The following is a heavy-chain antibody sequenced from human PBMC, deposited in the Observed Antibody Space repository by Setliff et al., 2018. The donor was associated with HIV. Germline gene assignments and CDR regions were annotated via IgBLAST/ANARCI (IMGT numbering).Heavy chain of an antibody. V-gene: IGHV4-59*11. D-gene: IGHD2-2*01. CDR3: AREVRVVLPAAASGNYYYYYMDV. CDR2: IYYSGST. Sequence: SETLSLTCIVSGGSISNHYWSWIRQPPGKGLEWIGYIYYSGSTNYNPSLKSRVTMSVDTSKNQFSLRLSSVTAADTAVYYCAREVRVVLPAAASGNYYYYYMDVWGKGTTVTVSS. CDR1: GGSISNHY. J-gene: IGHJ6*03.